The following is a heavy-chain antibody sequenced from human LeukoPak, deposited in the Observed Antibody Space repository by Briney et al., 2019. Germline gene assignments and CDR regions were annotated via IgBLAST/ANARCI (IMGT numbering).Heavy chain of an antibody. D-gene: IGHD6-19*01. J-gene: IGHJ4*02. Sequence: SETLSLTCTVSGGSINSHYWSWIRQPPGKGLQWIGDIYYSERTNYNPSLRSRVTISVDTSKNQLSLKLTSVLAADTAMYYCVRRGNTGWNYFDHWGQGTLVTVSS. CDR2: IYYSERT. CDR3: VRRGNTGWNYFDH. CDR1: GGSINSHY. V-gene: IGHV4-59*08.